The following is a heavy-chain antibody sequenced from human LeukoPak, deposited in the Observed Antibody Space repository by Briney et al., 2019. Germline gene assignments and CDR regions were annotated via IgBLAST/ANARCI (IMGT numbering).Heavy chain of an antibody. V-gene: IGHV3-74*01. Sequence: TGGSLRLSCAASGFTFSSYWMHWVRQAPGKGLVWVSRINSDGSSTSYADSVKGRFTISRDNAKNTLYLQMNSLRAEDTAVYYCARDSTDSYYDFWSGSQNYGMDVWGQGTTVTVSS. CDR1: GFTFSSYW. CDR3: ARDSTDSYYDFWSGSQNYGMDV. D-gene: IGHD3-3*01. CDR2: INSDGSST. J-gene: IGHJ6*02.